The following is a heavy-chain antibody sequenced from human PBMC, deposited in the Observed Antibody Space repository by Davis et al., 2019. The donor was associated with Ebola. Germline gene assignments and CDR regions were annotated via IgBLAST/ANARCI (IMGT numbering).Heavy chain of an antibody. J-gene: IGHJ4*02. CDR1: AYSINDGYY. V-gene: IGHV4-38-2*01. Sequence: MPSETLSLTCAVSAYSINDGYYWGWIRQPPGRGLEWIGTIYHSRSTYYNPSLKKRVTISLDTSKNLFSLKLSSVTAADTAVYYCAALLRGTTYYFDYWGQGTLVTVSS. CDR3: AALLRGTTYYFDY. D-gene: IGHD1-7*01. CDR2: IYHSRST.